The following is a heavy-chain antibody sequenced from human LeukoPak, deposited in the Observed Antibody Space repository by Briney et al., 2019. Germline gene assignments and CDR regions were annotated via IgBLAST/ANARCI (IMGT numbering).Heavy chain of an antibody. J-gene: IGHJ4*02. CDR2: VNQGGSET. CDR3: ARYDSSGRAIDY. V-gene: IGHV3-7*01. Sequence: PGGSLRLSGAASGFALSGYWMNWVRQAPGKGLEWVASVNQGGSETYYVDSMKGRFTISRDNAENSLYLQMNSLRAEDTAVYYCARYDSSGRAIDYWGQGTLVTVSS. CDR1: GFALSGYW. D-gene: IGHD3-22*01.